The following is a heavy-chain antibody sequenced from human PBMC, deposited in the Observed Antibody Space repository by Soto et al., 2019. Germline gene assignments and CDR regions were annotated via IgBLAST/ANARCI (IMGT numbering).Heavy chain of an antibody. CDR3: ARAGITIFGYYYYGMDV. CDR2: IKQDGSEK. CDR1: GFTFSSYW. Sequence: GGSLRLSCAASGFTFSSYWMSWVRQAPGKGLEWVANIKQDGSEKYYVDSVKGRFTISRDNAKNSLYLQMNSLRAEDTAVYYCARAGITIFGYYYYGMDVWGQGTTVTVSS. V-gene: IGHV3-7*01. D-gene: IGHD3-3*01. J-gene: IGHJ6*02.